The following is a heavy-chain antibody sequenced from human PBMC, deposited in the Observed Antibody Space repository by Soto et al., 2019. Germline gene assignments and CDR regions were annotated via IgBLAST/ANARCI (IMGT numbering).Heavy chain of an antibody. CDR1: GVTFSNYA. V-gene: IGHV3-23*01. D-gene: IGHD4-4*01. Sequence: PGGSLRLSCTVSGVTFSNYAMNWVRQAPGKGLEWVSSLSGSGGTTYYADSVKGRFIISRDNSKNTLYLQMNSLRAEDTAVYYCARELDYSNYYYYGMDVWGQGTTVTVSS. J-gene: IGHJ6*02. CDR3: ARELDYSNYYYYGMDV. CDR2: LSGSGGTT.